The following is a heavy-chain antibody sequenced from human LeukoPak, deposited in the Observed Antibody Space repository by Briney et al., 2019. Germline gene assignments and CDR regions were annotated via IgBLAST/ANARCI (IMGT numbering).Heavy chain of an antibody. CDR1: GFSLSTSGVG. V-gene: IGHV2-5*01. CDR2: IYWNDDK. Sequence: SGPTLVKPTQTLTLTCTFSGFSLSTSGVGVGWIRQPPGKALEWLALIYWNDDKRYSPSLKSRLTVTKDTSKNQVVLTMTNMDPVDTATYYCAHSLYNWNYICWFDPWGQGTLVTVSS. CDR3: AHSLYNWNYICWFDP. J-gene: IGHJ5*02. D-gene: IGHD1-7*01.